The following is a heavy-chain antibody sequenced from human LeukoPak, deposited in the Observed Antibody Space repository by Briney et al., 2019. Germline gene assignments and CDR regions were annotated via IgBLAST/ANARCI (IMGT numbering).Heavy chain of an antibody. D-gene: IGHD6-13*01. J-gene: IGHJ4*02. CDR2: IYYSGST. CDR1: GGSISGSSYF. V-gene: IGHV4-39*01. Sequence: SETLSLTCTVSGGSISGSSYFWGWIRQPPGKGLEWIGSIYYSGSTYYNPSLKSRVTIFVDMSKNQFSLKLNSVTAADAAVYYCGRQAAAGAGGDYWDQGTLVTVSS. CDR3: GRQAAAGAGGDY.